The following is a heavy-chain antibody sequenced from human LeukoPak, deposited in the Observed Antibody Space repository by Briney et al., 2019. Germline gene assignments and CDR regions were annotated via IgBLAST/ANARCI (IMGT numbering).Heavy chain of an antibody. Sequence: SETLCLTCTVSGGSISSSSYYWGWIRQPPGKGLEWIGSIYYSGSTYYNPSLKSRVTISVDTSKNQFSLKLSSVTAADTAVYYCARLAQWWLVGGSDYWGQGALVTVSS. CDR1: GGSISSSSYY. CDR3: ARLAQWWLVGGSDY. D-gene: IGHD6-19*01. V-gene: IGHV4-39*01. CDR2: IYYSGST. J-gene: IGHJ4*02.